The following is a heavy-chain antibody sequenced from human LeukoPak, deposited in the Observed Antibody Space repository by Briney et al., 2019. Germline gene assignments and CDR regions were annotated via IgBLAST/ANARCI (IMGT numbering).Heavy chain of an antibody. D-gene: IGHD2-15*01. CDR1: GGSISSGSYY. V-gene: IGHV4-61*02. CDR3: ARESGLWGGYSSSPYYYYYYMDV. Sequence: SETLSLTCTVSGGSISSGSYYWSWIRQPAGKGLEWIGRIYTSGSTNYNPSLKSRVTISVDTSKNQFSLKLSSVTAADTAVYYCARESGLWGGYSSSPYYYYYYMDVWGKGTTVTVSS. J-gene: IGHJ6*03. CDR2: IYTSGST.